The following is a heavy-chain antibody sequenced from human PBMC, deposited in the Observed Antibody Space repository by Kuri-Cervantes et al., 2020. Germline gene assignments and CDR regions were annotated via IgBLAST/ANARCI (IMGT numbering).Heavy chain of an antibody. Sequence: GGSLRLSCAASGFNFSSYGMHWVRQPPGKGLEWVAVISSDGSKKYYPDSVKGQFTISRDNSKNTLYLQMNSLRAEDTAVYYCAGGGRITMLVEHDYWGQGTLVTVSS. J-gene: IGHJ4*02. CDR2: ISSDGSKK. D-gene: IGHD3-22*01. CDR3: AGGGRITMLVEHDY. CDR1: GFNFSSYG. V-gene: IGHV3-30*03.